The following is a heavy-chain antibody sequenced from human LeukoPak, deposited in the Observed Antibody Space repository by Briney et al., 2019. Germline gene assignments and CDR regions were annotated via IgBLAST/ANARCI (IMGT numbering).Heavy chain of an antibody. CDR3: ARGRTQQGTILT. J-gene: IGHJ4*02. CDR2: MNPNSGNT. V-gene: IGHV1-8*02. D-gene: IGHD2-8*01. Sequence: RWASVKVSCNASGYTFTSYDINWVRQATGQGLEWMGWMNPNSGNTGYAQKFQGRVTMTRNTSISTAYMELSSLRSEDTAVYYCARGRTQQGTILTWGQGTLVTVSS. CDR1: GYTFTSYD.